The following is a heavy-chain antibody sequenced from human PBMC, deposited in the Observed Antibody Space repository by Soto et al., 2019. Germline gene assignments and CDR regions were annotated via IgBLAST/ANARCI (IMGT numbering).Heavy chain of an antibody. CDR1: GFTFSSYA. CDR2: ISGSGGST. V-gene: IGHV3-23*01. D-gene: IGHD3-22*01. Sequence: EVQLLESGGGLVQPGGSLRLSGSASGFTFSSYAMSWVLQAPGKGLEWVSAISGSGGSTYYADSVKGRFTISRDNSKNTLYMQMNSLRAEDTAVYYCAKGRIVGSWGQGTLVTVSS. CDR3: AKGRIVGS. J-gene: IGHJ4*02.